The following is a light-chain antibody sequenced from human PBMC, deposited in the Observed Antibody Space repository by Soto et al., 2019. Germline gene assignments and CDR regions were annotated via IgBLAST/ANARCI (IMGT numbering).Light chain of an antibody. CDR2: EVS. V-gene: IGLV2-14*01. Sequence: QSVLTQPASVSGSPGQSITISCTGTNSDIGGYNYVSWYQQHPGKAPKFMIYEVSHRASGVSNRFSGSKSGNTASLTISGLQAEDEADYYCSSYTTSITPHVVFGGGTKLTVL. CDR1: NSDIGGYNY. J-gene: IGLJ2*01. CDR3: SSYTTSITPHVV.